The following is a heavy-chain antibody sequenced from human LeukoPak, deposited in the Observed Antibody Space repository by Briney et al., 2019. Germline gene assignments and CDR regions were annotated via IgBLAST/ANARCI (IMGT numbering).Heavy chain of an antibody. CDR3: ARTVGYSSSWYWGRWFDP. Sequence: SETLSLTCTVSGGSISSYYWSWIRQPPGKGLEWIGYIYYSGSTNCNPSLKSRVTISVDASKNQFSLKLSSVTAADTAVYYCARTVGYSSSWYWGRWFDPWGQGTLVTVSS. J-gene: IGHJ5*02. D-gene: IGHD6-13*01. CDR1: GGSISSYY. CDR2: IYYSGST. V-gene: IGHV4-59*08.